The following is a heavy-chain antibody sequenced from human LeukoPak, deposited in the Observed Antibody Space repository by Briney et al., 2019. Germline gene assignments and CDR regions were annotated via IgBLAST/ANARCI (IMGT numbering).Heavy chain of an antibody. J-gene: IGHJ4*02. V-gene: IGHV1-69*05. Sequence: SVKVSCXASGGTFSSYAISWVRQAPGQGLEWMARIIPIFGTANYAQKFQGRVTITTDESTSTAYMELSSLRSEDTAVYYCARESGYSSGWFDGGFDYWGQGTLVTVSS. D-gene: IGHD6-19*01. CDR2: IIPIFGTA. CDR1: GGTFSSYA. CDR3: ARESGYSSGWFDGGFDY.